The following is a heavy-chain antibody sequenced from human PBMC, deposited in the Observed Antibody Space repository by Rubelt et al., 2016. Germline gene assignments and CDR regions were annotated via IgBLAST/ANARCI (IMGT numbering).Heavy chain of an antibody. CDR3: AKGGAIGEQQLRGGDY. CDR2: IWYDGSNN. J-gene: IGHJ4*02. CDR1: GFTFSSYG. Sequence: VQLVESGGGVVQPGRSLRLSCAASGFTFSSYGMHWVRQAPGKGLEWVAVIWYDGSNNYYADSVKGRLTISRDNSKNTLYLQMNSLRAEDTAVYYCAKGGAIGEQQLRGGDYWGQGTLVTVSS. D-gene: IGHD6-13*01. V-gene: IGHV3-33*06.